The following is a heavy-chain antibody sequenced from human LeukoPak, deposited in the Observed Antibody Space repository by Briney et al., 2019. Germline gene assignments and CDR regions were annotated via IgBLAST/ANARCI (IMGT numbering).Heavy chain of an antibody. J-gene: IGHJ4*02. CDR1: GGSISSSSYY. V-gene: IGHV4-39*01. Sequence: SETLSLTCTVSGGSISSSSYYWGWIRQPPGKGLEWIGSIYYSGSTYYNPSLKSRVTISVDTSKNQFSLKLSSVTAADTAVYYCASQKKPGIAVAGTSFDSWGQGILVTVSS. CDR2: IYYSGST. D-gene: IGHD6-19*01. CDR3: ASQKKPGIAVAGTSFDS.